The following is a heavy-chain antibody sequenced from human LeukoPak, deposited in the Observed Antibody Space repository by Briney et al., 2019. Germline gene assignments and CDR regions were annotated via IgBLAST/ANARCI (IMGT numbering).Heavy chain of an antibody. D-gene: IGHD3-22*01. V-gene: IGHV3-33*01. CDR3: ARPPVEYYYDSSGYGYGMDV. CDR2: ILSDGSKE. J-gene: IGHJ6*02. Sequence: PGGSLRLSCAASGFTFSSYGMHWVRQAPGKGLEWVAVILSDGSKEFYTDSVKGRSTISRDNSKNTLYLQMNSLRAEDTAVYYCARPPVEYYYDSSGYGYGMDVWGQGTTVTVSS. CDR1: GFTFSSYG.